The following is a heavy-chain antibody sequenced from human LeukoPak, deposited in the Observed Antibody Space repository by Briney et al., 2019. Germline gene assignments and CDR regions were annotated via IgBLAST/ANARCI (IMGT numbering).Heavy chain of an antibody. D-gene: IGHD3-10*01. CDR1: GGTFSSYA. CDR2: IIPIFGTA. CDR3: ARESWVRGVIITRWFDP. Sequence: SVKVSCKASGGTFSSYAISWVRQAPGQGLEWMGRIIPIFGTASYAQKFQGRVAITTDESTSTAYMELSSLRSEDTAVYYCARESWVRGVIITRWFDPWGQGTLVTVSS. J-gene: IGHJ5*02. V-gene: IGHV1-69*05.